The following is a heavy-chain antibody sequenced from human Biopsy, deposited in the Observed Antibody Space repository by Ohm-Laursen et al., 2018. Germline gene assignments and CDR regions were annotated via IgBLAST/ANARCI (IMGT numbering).Heavy chain of an antibody. CDR1: GYTFINYD. Sequence: GSSVKVSCKTSGYTFINYDIHWVRQAPGQGLEWMGWMNPKSGDTGYAHKFQGRVTMSRNTSISTANLEMSSLRSEDTAVYYCARGRLSGTRRALDIWGQGTMVTVSS. CDR2: MNPKSGDT. V-gene: IGHV1-8*01. CDR3: ARGRLSGTRRALDI. J-gene: IGHJ3*02. D-gene: IGHD1-7*01.